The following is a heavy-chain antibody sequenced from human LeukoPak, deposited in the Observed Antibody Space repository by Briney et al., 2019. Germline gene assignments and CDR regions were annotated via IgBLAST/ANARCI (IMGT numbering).Heavy chain of an antibody. CDR3: ASNGYSSSWYQTYSPFDY. CDR2: ISSSSSYI. Sequence: PGGSLRLSCAASGFTFDDYGMSWVRQAPGKGLEWVSSISSSSSYIYYADSVKGRFTISRDNAKNSLYLQMNSLRAEDTAVYYCASNGYSSSWYQTYSPFDYWGQGTLVTVSS. CDR1: GFTFDDYG. V-gene: IGHV3-21*01. J-gene: IGHJ4*02. D-gene: IGHD6-13*01.